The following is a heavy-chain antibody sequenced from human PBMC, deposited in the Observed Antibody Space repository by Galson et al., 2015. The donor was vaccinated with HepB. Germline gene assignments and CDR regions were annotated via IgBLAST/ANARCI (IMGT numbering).Heavy chain of an antibody. D-gene: IGHD5-18*01. CDR3: ARGGDTPMGKFYYYGLDV. Sequence: SLRLSCAASGFTFSSYWMSWVRQTPGKGLEWVANIEKDGSRKFHVDSVEGRFTISRDNAKNSLFLQMSSLRADDTAVYYCARGGDTPMGKFYYYGLDVWGQGTTVTVSS. J-gene: IGHJ6*02. CDR1: GFTFSSYW. CDR2: IEKDGSRK. V-gene: IGHV3-7*05.